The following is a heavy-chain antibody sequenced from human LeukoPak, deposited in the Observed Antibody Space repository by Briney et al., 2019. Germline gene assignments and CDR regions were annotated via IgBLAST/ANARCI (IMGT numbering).Heavy chain of an antibody. CDR2: INPSGGST. Sequence: ASVKVSCKASGYTFTSYYMHWVRQAPGQGLEWMGIINPSGGSTSYAQKFQGRVTMTRDTSTSTVYMELSSLRSEDTAVYYRASDGYSYGSLFDYWGQGTLVTVSS. V-gene: IGHV1-46*01. J-gene: IGHJ4*02. CDR1: GYTFTSYY. D-gene: IGHD5-18*01. CDR3: ASDGYSYGSLFDY.